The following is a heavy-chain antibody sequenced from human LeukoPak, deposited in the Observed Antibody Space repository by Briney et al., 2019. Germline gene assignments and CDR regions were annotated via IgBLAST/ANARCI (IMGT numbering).Heavy chain of an antibody. Sequence: SQTLSLTCTVSGASISSGSYYWSWIRQPAGKGLELFGRIDTSGSTNYNPSLKSRVTISVDTSKNQFSLKLSSVTAADTAVYYCASTYGSGGYYYYYMDVWGKGTTVTVSS. CDR2: IDTSGST. V-gene: IGHV4-61*02. CDR3: ASTYGSGGYYYYYMDV. D-gene: IGHD3-10*01. J-gene: IGHJ6*03. CDR1: GASISSGSYY.